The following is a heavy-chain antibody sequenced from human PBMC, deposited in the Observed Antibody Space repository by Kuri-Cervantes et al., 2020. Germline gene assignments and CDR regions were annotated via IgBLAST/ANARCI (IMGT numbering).Heavy chain of an antibody. CDR1: GFTFAEYA. V-gene: IGHV3-23*01. J-gene: IGHJ6*02. CDR3: AKGGSYDILTGYRHYYTFNTMDV. D-gene: IGHD3-9*01. Sequence: GGSLRLSCAASGFTFAEYAMHWVRQAPGKGLEWVSAISRSGGSTYYEDSVKGRFTISRDNSKNTLYLQMNSLRAEDTAVYYCAKGGSYDILTGYRHYYTFNTMDVWGQGTTVTVSS. CDR2: ISRSGGST.